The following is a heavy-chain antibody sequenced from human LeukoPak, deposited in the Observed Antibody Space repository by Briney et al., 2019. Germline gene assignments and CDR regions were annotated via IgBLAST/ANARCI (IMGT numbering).Heavy chain of an antibody. V-gene: IGHV3-7*01. J-gene: IGHJ4*02. CDR2: INYDGSEK. D-gene: IGHD3-16*01. CDR3: ARGGGLADY. Sequence: GGSLRLSCAASGFLFSSYWMSWVRQAPGKGLEWVANINYDGSEKHFVDSVRGRFTISRDNAKNSLYLQMNSLRVEHTAIYYCARGGGLADYWGQGTLVTVSS. CDR1: GFLFSSYW.